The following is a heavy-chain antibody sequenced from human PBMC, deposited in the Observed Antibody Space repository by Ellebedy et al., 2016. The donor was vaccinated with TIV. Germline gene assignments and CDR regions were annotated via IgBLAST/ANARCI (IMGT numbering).Heavy chain of an antibody. D-gene: IGHD2/OR15-2a*01. V-gene: IGHV3-13*01. CDR2: IGTGGDT. CDR3: VSEGPTSGNHFFDWYFDL. Sequence: PGGSLRLSCAASGFTFSSSDMHWVRQGIGKGLEWVSAIGTGGDTYYPGSVNGRFTISRENAKDYLYLQMNSLTAGDTAVYYGVSEGPTSGNHFFDWYFDLWGRGTLVTVSS. J-gene: IGHJ2*01. CDR1: GFTFSSSD.